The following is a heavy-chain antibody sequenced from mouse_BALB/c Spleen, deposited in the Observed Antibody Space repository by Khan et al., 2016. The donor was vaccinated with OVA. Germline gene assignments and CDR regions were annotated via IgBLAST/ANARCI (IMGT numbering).Heavy chain of an antibody. J-gene: IGHJ3*01. Sequence: EVKLEESGPGLVKPSQSLSLTCTVTGYSITSDYAWNWIRQFPGNKLEWMGYISYSGTTTYNPSLKSRISITRDTSKNQFFLQLNSVTTEDTATYYCARSGGYDYDAWFAYWGQGTLVTVSA. CDR1: GYSITSDYA. V-gene: IGHV3-2*02. D-gene: IGHD2-4*01. CDR3: ARSGGYDYDAWFAY. CDR2: ISYSGTT.